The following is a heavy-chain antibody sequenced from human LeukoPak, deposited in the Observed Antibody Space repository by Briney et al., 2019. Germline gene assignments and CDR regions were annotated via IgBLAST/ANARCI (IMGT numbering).Heavy chain of an antibody. J-gene: IGHJ4*02. CDR2: INPSGGGT. V-gene: IGHV1-46*01. CDR3: ARGQNKCLGH. D-gene: IGHD2/OR15-2a*01. Sequence: EASVKVSCKASGYTFTSYFMHWVRQAPGQGLEWMGVINPSGGGTTYAQRFQGRVTMTRDTSTSTVHMELSSLRPEDTAVYYCARGQNKCLGHWGQGTLVTVSS. CDR1: GYTFTSYF.